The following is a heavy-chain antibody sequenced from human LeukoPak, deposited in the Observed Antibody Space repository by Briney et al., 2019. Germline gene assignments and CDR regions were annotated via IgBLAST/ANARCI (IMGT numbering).Heavy chain of an antibody. CDR2: IKQDGSEK. V-gene: IGHV3-7*01. Sequence: PGGSLRLSCAASGFTFSSYAMSWVRQAPGKGLEWVANIKQDGSEKYYVDSVKGRFTISRDNAKSSLYLQMNSLRAEDTAVYYCARDRLHYDFWSGYYGSYYYYGMDVWGQGTTVTVSS. CDR3: ARDRLHYDFWSGYYGSYYYYGMDV. CDR1: GFTFSSYA. J-gene: IGHJ6*02. D-gene: IGHD3-3*01.